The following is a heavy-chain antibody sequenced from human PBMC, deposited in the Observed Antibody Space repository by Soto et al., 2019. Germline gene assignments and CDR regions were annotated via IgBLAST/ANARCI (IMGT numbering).Heavy chain of an antibody. CDR2: IYYSGST. V-gene: IGHV4-59*01. D-gene: IGHD3-9*01. CDR1: GDSISSSY. J-gene: IGHJ4*02. CDR3: ARSLDRYLPKDY. Sequence: SETLSLTCTVSGDSISSSYWSWIRQSPGKGLEWIGYIYYSGSTNYNASLKSRVTISVDTSKNQFSLKLSSVTAADTAVYYCARSLDRYLPKDYWGQGTLVTVSS.